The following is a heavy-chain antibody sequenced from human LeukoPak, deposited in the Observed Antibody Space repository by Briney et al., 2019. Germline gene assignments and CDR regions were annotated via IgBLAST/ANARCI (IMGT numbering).Heavy chain of an antibody. CDR3: TRHYYDSSGYYVSYYYYYGMDV. D-gene: IGHD3-22*01. CDR1: GFTFGDYA. J-gene: IGHJ6*02. V-gene: IGHV3-49*04. Sequence: GGSLRLSCTASGFTFGDYAMSWVRQAPGKGLEWVGFIRSKAYGGTTEYAASVKGRFTISRDDSKSIAYLQMNSLKTEDTAVYYCTRHYYDSSGYYVSYYYYYGMDVWGQGTTVTVSS. CDR2: IRSKAYGGTT.